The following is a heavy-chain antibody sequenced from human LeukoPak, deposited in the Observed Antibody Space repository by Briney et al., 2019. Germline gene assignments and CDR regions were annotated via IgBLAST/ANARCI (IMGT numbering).Heavy chain of an antibody. J-gene: IGHJ4*02. CDR1: GFTFSGSA. V-gene: IGHV3-73*01. Sequence: GGSLRLSCAASGFTFSGSAMHWVRQAPGKGLEWVGRIRSKANSYATAYAASVKGRFTISRDDSKNTAYLQMNSLKTEDTAVYYCTRHSDYYGSGSYKESFDYWGQGTLVTVSS. CDR2: IRSKANSYAT. CDR3: TRHSDYYGSGSYKESFDY. D-gene: IGHD3-10*01.